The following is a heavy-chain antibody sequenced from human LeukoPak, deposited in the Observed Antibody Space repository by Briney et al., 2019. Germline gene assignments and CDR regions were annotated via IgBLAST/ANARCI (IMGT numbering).Heavy chain of an antibody. J-gene: IGHJ4*02. Sequence: PGGSLRLSCAASGFTFSSYSMNWVRQAPGKGLEWVSSISSTSSNTNYADSVKGRFTISRVNAKNSLYLQMNSLRAEDTAVYYCARVWYYDFWSGYSCLDYWGQGTLVTVSS. D-gene: IGHD3-3*01. CDR1: GFTFSSYS. CDR3: ARVWYYDFWSGYSCLDY. CDR2: ISSTSSNT. V-gene: IGHV3-21*01.